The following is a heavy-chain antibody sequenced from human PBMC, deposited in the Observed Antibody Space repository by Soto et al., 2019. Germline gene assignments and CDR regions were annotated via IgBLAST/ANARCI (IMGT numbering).Heavy chain of an antibody. J-gene: IGHJ4*02. CDR2: ISGSDGST. CDR1: GFTFSSCA. CDR3: AKDGVAHIPLNTSGSSYDH. Sequence: QPGGSLRLSCAASGFTFSSCAMSWVRQAPGKGLEWVSAISGSDGSTYYADSVKGRFTISRDNSRNTLYLQMNSLRAEDTAVYYWAKDGVAHIPLNTSGSSYDHWGQGTLVTVSS. V-gene: IGHV3-23*01. D-gene: IGHD3-22*01.